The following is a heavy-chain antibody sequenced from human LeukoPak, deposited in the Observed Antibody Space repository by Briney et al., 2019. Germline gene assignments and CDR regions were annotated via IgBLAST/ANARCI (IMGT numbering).Heavy chain of an antibody. J-gene: IGHJ6*03. V-gene: IGHV1-2*06. D-gene: IGHD3-9*01. Sequence: EASVKVSCKASGYTFTGYYMHWVRQAPGQGLEWMGRINPNSGGTNYAQKFQGRVTMTRDTSISTAYMELSRLRSDDTAVYYCARDDGTLFSYYYMDVWGKGTTVTVSS. CDR3: ARDDGTLFSYYYMDV. CDR1: GYTFTGYY. CDR2: INPNSGGT.